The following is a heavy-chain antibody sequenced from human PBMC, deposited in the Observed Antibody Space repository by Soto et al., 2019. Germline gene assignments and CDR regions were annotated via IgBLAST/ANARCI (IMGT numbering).Heavy chain of an antibody. D-gene: IGHD2-2*02. CDR3: AREESYCSSTSCYTENAFDI. V-gene: IGHV1-2*02. CDR1: GYTFTGYY. J-gene: IGHJ3*02. CDR2: INPNSGGT. Sequence: ASVKVSCRASGYTFTGYYMHWVRQAPGQGLEWMGWINPNSGGTNYAQKLQGRVTMTRDTSISTAYMELSRLRSDNTAVYYCAREESYCSSTSCYTENAFDIWGQGTRVTVSS.